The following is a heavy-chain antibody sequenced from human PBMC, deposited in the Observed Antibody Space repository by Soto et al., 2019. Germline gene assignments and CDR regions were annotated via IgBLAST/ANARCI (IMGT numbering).Heavy chain of an antibody. D-gene: IGHD1-26*01. CDR3: ARDSGLLVSALIEFSPLDH. CDR2: INPSVVDT. J-gene: IGHJ4*02. Sequence: GASVKVSCKASGYTFTGYYIHWVRQAPGQGLEWMGIINPSVVDTSYAQKFQGRVTMTSDTSTNTLYMELSSLRSEDTAVYYCARDSGLLVSALIEFSPLDHWGQGTLVTVSS. CDR1: GYTFTGYY. V-gene: IGHV1-46*01.